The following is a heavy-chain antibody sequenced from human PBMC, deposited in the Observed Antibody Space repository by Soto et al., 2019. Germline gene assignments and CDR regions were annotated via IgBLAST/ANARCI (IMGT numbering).Heavy chain of an antibody. J-gene: IGHJ6*02. CDR1: GGSFSGYY. CDR2: INHSGST. D-gene: IGHD4-17*01. Sequence: SETLSLTCAVYGGSFSGYYWSWIRQPPGKGLEWIGEINHSGSTNYNPSLKSRVTISVDTSKNQLSLKLSSVTAADTAVYYCARGHTVTNYYYGMDAWGQGTTVTVSS. CDR3: ARGHTVTNYYYGMDA. V-gene: IGHV4-34*01.